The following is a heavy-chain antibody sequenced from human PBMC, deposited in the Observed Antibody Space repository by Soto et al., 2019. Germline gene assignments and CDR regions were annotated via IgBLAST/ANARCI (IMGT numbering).Heavy chain of an antibody. V-gene: IGHV6-1*01. CDR1: GDSVSTNSAT. Sequence: QVQLQQSGPGLVKPSQTLSLTCAISGDSVSTNSATWDWIRQSPSRGLEWLGRTYYRSKWVNDYEVSVKARXTXHXXTSNTQFSLQLNSFTPDDTAVYYCARLIGNSWLDSWGQGPLVTVSS. J-gene: IGHJ5*01. CDR2: TYYRSKWVN. D-gene: IGHD2-8*01. CDR3: ARLIGNSWLDS.